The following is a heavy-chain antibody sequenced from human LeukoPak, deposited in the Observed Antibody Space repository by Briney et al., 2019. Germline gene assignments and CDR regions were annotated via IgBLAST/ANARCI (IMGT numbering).Heavy chain of an antibody. V-gene: IGHV3-48*03. CDR1: GFTFSSYE. Sequence: PGGSLRLSCAASGFTFSSYEMNWVRQAPGKGLEWVSYISSSGSTIYYADSVKGRFTISRDNAKNSLYLQMNSPRAEDTAVYYCARESYLGMDVWGKGTTVTVSS. J-gene: IGHJ6*04. CDR3: ARESYLGMDV. D-gene: IGHD3-16*02. CDR2: ISSSGSTI.